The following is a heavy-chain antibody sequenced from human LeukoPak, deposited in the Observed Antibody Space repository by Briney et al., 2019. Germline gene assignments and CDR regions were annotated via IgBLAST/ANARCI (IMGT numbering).Heavy chain of an antibody. D-gene: IGHD2-15*01. V-gene: IGHV4-39*01. Sequence: SETLSLTCTVSGGSISSSSYYWGWIRQPPGKGLEWIGSFYYSGSTYYNPSLKSRVTISVDTSKNQFSLKLSSVTAADTAVYYCARRRKNCSGGSCYYFDYWGQGTLVTVSS. CDR2: FYYSGST. CDR1: GGSISSSSYY. CDR3: ARRRKNCSGGSCYYFDY. J-gene: IGHJ4*02.